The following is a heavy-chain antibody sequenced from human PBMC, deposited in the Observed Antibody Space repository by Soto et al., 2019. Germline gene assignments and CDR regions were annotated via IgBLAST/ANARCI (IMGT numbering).Heavy chain of an antibody. D-gene: IGHD3-9*01. Sequence: ESGGGFVQPGESLRLSCAASGFTFSLSAMCWVRQAPGRGLDWVSSLSGGGSTTDYADSVKGRFTISRDNSKNTVHLQMNSLRAEDTAVYYCAKGPEYDSLTGCDYWGQGALVTVSS. CDR2: LSGGGSTT. CDR3: AKGPEYDSLTGCDY. CDR1: GFTFSLSA. V-gene: IGHV3-23*01. J-gene: IGHJ4*02.